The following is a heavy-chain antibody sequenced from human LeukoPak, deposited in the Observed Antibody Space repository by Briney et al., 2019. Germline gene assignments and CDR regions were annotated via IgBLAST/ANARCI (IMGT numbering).Heavy chain of an antibody. J-gene: IGHJ4*02. CDR2: IIPIFGTA. Sequence: SVKVSCKASGGTFSSYAISWVRQAPGQGLEWMGGIIPIFGTANYAQKFQGRVTITADESTSTAYMELSSLRSEDTAVYYCATGGRITIFGVANHPYYFDYWGQGALVTVSS. V-gene: IGHV1-69*13. CDR1: GGTFSSYA. D-gene: IGHD3-3*01. CDR3: ATGGRITIFGVANHPYYFDY.